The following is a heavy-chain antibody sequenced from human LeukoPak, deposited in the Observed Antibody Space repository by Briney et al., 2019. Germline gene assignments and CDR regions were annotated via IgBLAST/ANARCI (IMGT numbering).Heavy chain of an antibody. Sequence: SETLSLTCAVYGGSFSGYYWSWIRQHPGKGLEWIGYIYYSGSTYYNPSLKSRVTISVDTSKNQFSLKLSSVTAADTAVYYCARAGIDSTDYWGQGTLVTVSS. J-gene: IGHJ4*02. D-gene: IGHD3-9*01. CDR2: IYYSGST. V-gene: IGHV4-31*11. CDR3: ARAGIDSTDY. CDR1: GGSFSGYY.